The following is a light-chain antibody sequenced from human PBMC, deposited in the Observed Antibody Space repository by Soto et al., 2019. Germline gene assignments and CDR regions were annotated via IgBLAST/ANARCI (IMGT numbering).Light chain of an antibody. CDR2: TAS. J-gene: IGKJ1*01. CDR1: QSISSS. V-gene: IGKV1-39*01. CDR3: QQSYSTPRT. Sequence: DIQMTQSPSSLSASVGDRVTITCRASQSISSSLNWYQQKPGKAPKLLIYTASSLQSGVPSRFSGSGSGTDFTLTISSLQPEDFATYYCQQSYSTPRTFDQGTKVEIK.